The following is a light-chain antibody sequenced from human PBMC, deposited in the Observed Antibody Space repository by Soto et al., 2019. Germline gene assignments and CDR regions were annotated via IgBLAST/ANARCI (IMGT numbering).Light chain of an antibody. CDR1: QSVSSSY. CDR2: STS. J-gene: IGKJ1*01. Sequence: EIVLTHSPGTLPLSPCERATLSSSASQSVSSSYLAWYQQKPGQAPRLLMYSTSNRATGIPDRFSGSGSGTDFTLSITRLQPEDCAVYYCQQYGSSPWTSGQGTKVDIK. V-gene: IGKV3-20*01. CDR3: QQYGSSPWT.